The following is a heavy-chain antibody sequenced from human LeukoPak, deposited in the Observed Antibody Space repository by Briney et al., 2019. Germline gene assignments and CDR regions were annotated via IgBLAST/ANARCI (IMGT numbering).Heavy chain of an antibody. V-gene: IGHV3-23*01. Sequence: GGSLRLSCAASGFTFSSYWMSWVRQAPGKGLEWVSTTGLESVHTLCADSVQGRFTVSRDNSRNTLDLQMDSLTVDDTAIYYCVRGDDIGKHPTRAYYFDIWGQGTLVSVSS. CDR1: GFTFSSYW. J-gene: IGHJ4*02. CDR2: TGLESVHT. D-gene: IGHD3-10*01. CDR3: VRGDDIGKHPTRAYYFDI.